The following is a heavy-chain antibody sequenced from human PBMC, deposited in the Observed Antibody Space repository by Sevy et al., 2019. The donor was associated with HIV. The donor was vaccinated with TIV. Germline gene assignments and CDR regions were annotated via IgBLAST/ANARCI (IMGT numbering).Heavy chain of an antibody. J-gene: IGHJ4*02. D-gene: IGHD1-26*01. V-gene: IGHV1-69*13. CDR3: AREGILGVGATTGHFDY. Sequence: ASVKVSYKASGGTFSSYAISWVRQAPGQGLEWMGGIIPIIGTANYAQKFQGRVTITADESTSTAYMELSSLRSEDTAVYYCAREGILGVGATTGHFDYWVQGTLVTVSS. CDR1: GGTFSSYA. CDR2: IIPIIGTA.